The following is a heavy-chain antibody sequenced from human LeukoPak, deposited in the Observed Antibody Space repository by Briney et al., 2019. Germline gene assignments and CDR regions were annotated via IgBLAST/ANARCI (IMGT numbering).Heavy chain of an antibody. V-gene: IGHV3-30*02. D-gene: IGHD3-22*01. Sequence: GGSLRLSCAASGFTFSSYGMHWVRQAPGKGLEWVAFIRYDGSNKYYADSVKGRFTISRDNSKNTVYLQMNSLRAEDTAVYYCATGYYYDSSGYYLGLDYWGQGTLVAVSS. CDR1: GFTFSSYG. CDR2: IRYDGSNK. CDR3: ATGYYYDSSGYYLGLDY. J-gene: IGHJ4*02.